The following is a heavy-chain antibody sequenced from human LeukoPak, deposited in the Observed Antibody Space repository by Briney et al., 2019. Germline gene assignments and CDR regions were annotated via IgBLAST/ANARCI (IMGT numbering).Heavy chain of an antibody. CDR3: AREKTAPLYYFDY. J-gene: IGHJ4*02. Sequence: SETLSLTCTVSGGSISSSSYYWGWIRQPPGKGLEWIGSIYYSGSTYYNPSLKSRVTISVDRSKNQFSLKLSSVTAADTAAYYCAREKTAPLYYFDYWGQGTLGTVSS. CDR1: GGSISSSSYY. CDR2: IYYSGST. V-gene: IGHV4-39*07.